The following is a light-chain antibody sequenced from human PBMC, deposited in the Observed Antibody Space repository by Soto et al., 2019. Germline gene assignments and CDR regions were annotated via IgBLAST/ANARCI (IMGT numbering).Light chain of an antibody. CDR1: QDITNH. CDR2: DAS. J-gene: IGKJ3*01. CDR3: QQYDNLPLT. V-gene: IGKV1-33*01. Sequence: DIQMTQSPSSLSASVGDRVHITCQASQDITNHLNWYHQKAGKAPKLLIYDASNLETGVPSRFSGSGSGTDFTLTITSLQPEDIATYYCQQYDNLPLTFGPGTKVDIK.